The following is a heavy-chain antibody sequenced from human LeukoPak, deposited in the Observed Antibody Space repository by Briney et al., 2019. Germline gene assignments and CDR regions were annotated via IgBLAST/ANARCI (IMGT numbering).Heavy chain of an antibody. CDR3: ARYGDYGRIDY. J-gene: IGHJ4*02. CDR2: INQSGST. CDR1: GGSFSGYY. V-gene: IGHV4-34*01. D-gene: IGHD4-17*01. Sequence: SETLSLTCAVYGGSFSGYYWSWIRQLPGKGLEWIGEINQSGSTNYNPSLKSRVTISVDTSKNQFSLKPSSVTAADTAVYYCARYGDYGRIDYWGQGTLVTVSS.